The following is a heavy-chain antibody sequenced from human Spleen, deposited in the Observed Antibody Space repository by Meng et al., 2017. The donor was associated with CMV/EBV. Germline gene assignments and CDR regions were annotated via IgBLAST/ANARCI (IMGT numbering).Heavy chain of an antibody. CDR2: ISTTSTYI. Sequence: GGSLRLSCAASGFTFSSYSMNWVRQAPGKGLEWVSSISTTSTYIYYADSVKGRFTISRDNAKNSLSLQMNSLRADDTAVYYCSKSWDGMDVWGQGTTVTVSS. J-gene: IGHJ6*02. CDR1: GFTFSSYS. D-gene: IGHD1-26*01. V-gene: IGHV3-21*01. CDR3: SKSWDGMDV.